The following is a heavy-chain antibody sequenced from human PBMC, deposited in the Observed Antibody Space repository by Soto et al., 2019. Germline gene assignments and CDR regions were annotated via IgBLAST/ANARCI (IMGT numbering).Heavy chain of an antibody. V-gene: IGHV5-51*01. J-gene: IGHJ6*02. CDR2: IYPRDSDT. CDR1: GYSFTRYW. Sequence: PGESLKISCKASGYSFTRYWIGWVSQMPGKGLEWMGIIYPRDSDTRFSPSFQGRGTISVDKSISTVYLQWSSLAASDTATFYCARHKLRTYYYAMDVWGQGTTVTVSS. D-gene: IGHD7-27*01. CDR3: ARHKLRTYYYAMDV.